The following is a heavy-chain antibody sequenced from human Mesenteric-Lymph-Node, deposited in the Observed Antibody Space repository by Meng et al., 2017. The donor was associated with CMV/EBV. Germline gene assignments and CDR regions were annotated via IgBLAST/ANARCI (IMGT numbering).Heavy chain of an antibody. J-gene: IGHJ5*02. V-gene: IGHV6-1*01. CDR2: TYYRSKWYT. CDR3: AKEGTVRFDR. D-gene: IGHD4-17*01. Sequence: CAISGDSVSSTSAAWNWIRQSPSRGLEWLGRTYYRSKWYTDYAVSMKSRLTINPDTSKNEFSLQLNSVTPEDTAVYYCAKEGTVRFDRWGRGTLVTVSS. CDR1: GDSVSSTSAA.